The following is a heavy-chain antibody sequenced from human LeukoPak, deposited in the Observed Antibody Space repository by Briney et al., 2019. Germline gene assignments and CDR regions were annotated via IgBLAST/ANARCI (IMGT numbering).Heavy chain of an antibody. D-gene: IGHD3-9*01. CDR2: ISSSSSDI. CDR1: GFTFGSYS. V-gene: IGHV3-21*01. J-gene: IGHJ6*02. Sequence: GGSLRLSRAASGFTFGSYSMNWVRQAPGKGLEWLSSISSSSSDISYADSLRGRFTISRDNAKKSLYLQMNSLEAEDTAVYYCARDPYDILTGYYYGHGMDVWGQGTTVTVSS. CDR3: ARDPYDILTGYYYGHGMDV.